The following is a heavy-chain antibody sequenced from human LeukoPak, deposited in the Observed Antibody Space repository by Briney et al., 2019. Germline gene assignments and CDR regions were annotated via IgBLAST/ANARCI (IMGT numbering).Heavy chain of an antibody. J-gene: IGHJ4*02. D-gene: IGHD4-17*01. Sequence: ASVKVSCKASGYTSTTYGISWVRQAPGQGLEWMGWTYNSYTHYAQTLRDRLTMTRDMSTSTVYMELSSLRSEDTAVYYCARDGGYGDYYFDYWGQGTLVTVSS. CDR3: ARDGGYGDYYFDY. CDR2: TYNSYT. V-gene: IGHV1-18*01. CDR1: GYTSTTYG.